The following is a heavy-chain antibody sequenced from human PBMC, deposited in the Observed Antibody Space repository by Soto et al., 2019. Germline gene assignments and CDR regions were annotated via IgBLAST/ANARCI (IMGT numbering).Heavy chain of an antibody. CDR2: ISYDGSNK. V-gene: IGHV3-30*18. CDR1: GFTFSSYG. D-gene: IGHD5-18*01. CDR3: AKAHVDTAMVRDIGLYYGMDV. J-gene: IGHJ6*02. Sequence: GGSLRLSCAASGFTFSSYGMHWVRQAPGKGLEWVAVISYDGSNKYYADSVKGRFTISRDNSKNTLYLQMNSLRAEDTAVYYCAKAHVDTAMVRDIGLYYGMDVWGQGTRVTVSS.